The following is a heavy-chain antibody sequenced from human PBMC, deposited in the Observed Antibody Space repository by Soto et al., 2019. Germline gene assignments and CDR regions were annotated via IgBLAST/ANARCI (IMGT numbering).Heavy chain of an antibody. CDR1: GYMFTGYY. J-gene: IGHJ6*03. CDR2: INPDSGGT. Sequence: QVQLVQSGAEVKKPGASVKVSCKASGYMFTGYYMHWVRQAPGQGLEWMGWINPDSGGTNYAQKFQGWVTMTRDTSISTAFMELTRLRFDDTAVYYCARASWGGSYYYYMDVWCKGTTVTVSS. V-gene: IGHV1-2*04. D-gene: IGHD3-16*01. CDR3: ARASWGGSYYYYMDV.